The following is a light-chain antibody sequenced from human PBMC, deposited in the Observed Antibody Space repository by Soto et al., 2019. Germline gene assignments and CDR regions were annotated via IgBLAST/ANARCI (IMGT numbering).Light chain of an antibody. CDR1: SSDVGSYNL. J-gene: IGLJ1*01. Sequence: QSALTQPASVSGSPGQSITISCTGTSSDVGSYNLVSWYQQHPGKAPKLMNYEGSKRPSGVSNRFSGSKSGNTASLTISGLQAEDEADYYCCSYAGGSTFVFGTGTKVTVL. CDR2: EGS. CDR3: CSYAGGSTFV. V-gene: IGLV2-23*01.